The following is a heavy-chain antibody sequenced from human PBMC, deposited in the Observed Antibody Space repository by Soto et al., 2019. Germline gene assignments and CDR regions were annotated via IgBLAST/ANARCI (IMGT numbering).Heavy chain of an antibody. Sequence: QVQLVQSGAEVKKPGSSVKVSCKASGGTFSNYGISWVRQAPGQGLEWMGGIISMFGTSNYAQKFQGRVTITADASTSTAYMELSSLRSEDTAVYYCARDRTSTLVDRYYSMDVWGQGTTVTVSS. CDR2: IISMFGTS. D-gene: IGHD1-26*01. CDR1: GGTFSNYG. CDR3: ARDRTSTLVDRYYSMDV. J-gene: IGHJ6*02. V-gene: IGHV1-69*01.